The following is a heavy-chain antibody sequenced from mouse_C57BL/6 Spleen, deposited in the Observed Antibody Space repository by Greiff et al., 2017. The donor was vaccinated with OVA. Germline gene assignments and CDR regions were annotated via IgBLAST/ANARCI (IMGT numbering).Heavy chain of an antibody. Sequence: EVKLVESGGGLVKPGGSLKLSCAASGFTFSDYGMHWVRQAPEKGLEWVAYISSGSSTIYYADTVKGRFTISRDNAKNTLFLQMTSLRSEDTAMYYCATLYDYDGYYFDYWGQGTTLTVSS. D-gene: IGHD2-4*01. J-gene: IGHJ2*01. CDR2: ISSGSSTI. V-gene: IGHV5-17*01. CDR1: GFTFSDYG. CDR3: ATLYDYDGYYFDY.